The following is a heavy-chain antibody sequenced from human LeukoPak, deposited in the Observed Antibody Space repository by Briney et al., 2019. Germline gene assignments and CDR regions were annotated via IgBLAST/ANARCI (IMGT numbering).Heavy chain of an antibody. CDR3: AREEYSSSWYPLSFDY. D-gene: IGHD6-13*01. V-gene: IGHV4-59*01. CDR1: GGSISTYY. Sequence: SETLSLTCTVSGGSISTYYWSWIRQPPGKGLEWIGYIYYTGSTSYNPSLKSRVTMSLDASKNQFSLELNSVTPADTAVYYCAREEYSSSWYPLSFDYCGQGTLVTVSS. J-gene: IGHJ4*02. CDR2: IYYTGST.